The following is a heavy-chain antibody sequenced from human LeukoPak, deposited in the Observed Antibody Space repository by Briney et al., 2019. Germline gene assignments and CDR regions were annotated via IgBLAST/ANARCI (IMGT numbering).Heavy chain of an antibody. J-gene: IGHJ6*02. Sequence: ASETLSLTCTVSGGSISSYYWSWIRQPPGKGLEWIGYIYYSGSTNYNPSLKSRVTISVDTSKNQFSLKLSSVTAADTAVYYCARVATGYYYYGMDVWSQGTTVTVSS. CDR2: IYYSGST. V-gene: IGHV4-59*01. CDR3: ARVATGYYYYGMDV. CDR1: GGSISSYY.